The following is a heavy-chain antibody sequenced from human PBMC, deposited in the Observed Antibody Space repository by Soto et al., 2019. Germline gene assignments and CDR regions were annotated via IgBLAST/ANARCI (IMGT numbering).Heavy chain of an antibody. CDR3: ARVPSPIAVGANWFDP. J-gene: IGHJ5*02. CDR1: GYTFTSYD. V-gene: IGHV1-8*01. D-gene: IGHD1-26*01. CDR2: MNPNSGNT. Sequence: ASVKVSCKASGYTFTSYDINWVRQATGQGLEWMGWMNPNSGNTGYAQKFQGRVTMTRNTSISTAYMELSSLRSEDTAVYYCARVPSPIAVGANWFDPWGQGTLVTVSS.